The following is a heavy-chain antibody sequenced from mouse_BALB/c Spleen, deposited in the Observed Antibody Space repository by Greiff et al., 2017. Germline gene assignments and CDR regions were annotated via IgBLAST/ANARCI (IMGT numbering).Heavy chain of an antibody. V-gene: IGHV1-63*02. CDR2: IYPGGGYT. J-gene: IGHJ4*01. CDR1: GYTFTNYW. D-gene: IGHD2-3*01. Sequence: VQLQQSGAELVRPGTSVKISCKASGYTFTNYWLGWVKQRPGHGLEWIGDIYPGGGYTNYNEKFKGKATLTADTSSSTAYMQLSSLTSEDSAVYFCARDGDGYYDYAMDYWGQGTSVTVSS. CDR3: ARDGDGYYDYAMDY.